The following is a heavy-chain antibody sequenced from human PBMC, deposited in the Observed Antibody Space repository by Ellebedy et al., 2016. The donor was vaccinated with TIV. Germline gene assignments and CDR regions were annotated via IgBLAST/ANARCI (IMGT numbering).Heavy chain of an antibody. D-gene: IGHD1-26*01. J-gene: IGHJ6*02. Sequence: SETLSLXXAVYGGSFSGYYWSWIRQPSGKGLEWIGEINHSGSTNYNPSLKSRVTISVDTSKHQFSLKLSSVTAADTAVYYCARSIGGDYYYYGMDVWGQGTTVTVSS. CDR1: GGSFSGYY. V-gene: IGHV4-34*01. CDR2: INHSGST. CDR3: ARSIGGDYYYYGMDV.